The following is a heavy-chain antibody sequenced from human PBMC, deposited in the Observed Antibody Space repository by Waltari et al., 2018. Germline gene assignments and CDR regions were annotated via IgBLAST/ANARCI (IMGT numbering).Heavy chain of an antibody. Sequence: QITLKESGPTLVKPTQTLTLTCTFSGFSLSTSGVGVGWIRQPPGKALEWLALIYWNDDKHYSPSLKSRLTITKDTSKNQVVLTMTNMDPVDTATNYCAHRDSGYYGSGTGFDYWGQGTLVTVSS. J-gene: IGHJ4*02. CDR1: GFSLSTSGVG. V-gene: IGHV2-5*01. CDR3: AHRDSGYYGSGTGFDY. D-gene: IGHD3-10*01. CDR2: IYWNDDK.